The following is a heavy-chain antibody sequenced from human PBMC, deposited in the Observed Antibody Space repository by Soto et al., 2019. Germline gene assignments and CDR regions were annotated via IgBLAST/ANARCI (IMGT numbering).Heavy chain of an antibody. CDR2: IYPGDSDT. V-gene: IGHV5-51*01. CDR1: GYSFTSYW. D-gene: IGHD4-17*01. J-gene: IGHJ6*02. Sequence: SLKISCKGSGYSFTSYWIGWVRQMPGKGLEWMGIIYPGDSDTRYSPSFQGQVTISADKSISTAYLQWSSLKASDTAMYYCARIDDYGDYLAPYGMDVWGQGTTVTVSS. CDR3: ARIDDYGDYLAPYGMDV.